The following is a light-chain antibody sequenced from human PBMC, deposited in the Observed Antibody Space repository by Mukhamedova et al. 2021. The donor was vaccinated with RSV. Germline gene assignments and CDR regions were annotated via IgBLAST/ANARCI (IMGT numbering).Light chain of an antibody. V-gene: IGKV1-5*03. CDR3: QQYNSFPHT. Sequence: WYQRRVHGKAPKLLIYKASSLESGVPSRFSGSGSGTEFTLTVSSLQPDDFATYYCQQYNSFPHTFGQGTKLEIK. J-gene: IGKJ2*01. CDR2: KAS.